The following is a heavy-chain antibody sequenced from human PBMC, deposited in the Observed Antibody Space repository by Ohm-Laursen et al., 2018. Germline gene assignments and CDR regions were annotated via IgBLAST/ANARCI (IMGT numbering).Heavy chain of an antibody. CDR2: INHSGST. J-gene: IGHJ4*02. D-gene: IGHD3-3*01. V-gene: IGHV4-34*01. Sequence: SETLSLTCAVYGGSFSGYYWSWIRQPPGKGLEWIGEINHSGSTNYTPSLKSRVTISVDTSKNQFSLKLSSVTAADTAVYYCARARWDNYDFWSGYGSSNFDYWGQGTLVTVSS. CDR3: ARARWDNYDFWSGYGSSNFDY. CDR1: GGSFSGYY.